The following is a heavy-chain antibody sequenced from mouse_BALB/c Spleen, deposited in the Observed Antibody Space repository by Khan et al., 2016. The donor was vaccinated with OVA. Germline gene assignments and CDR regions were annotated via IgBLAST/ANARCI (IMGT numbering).Heavy chain of an antibody. V-gene: IGHV1S81*02. Sequence: QVQLKQSGAELVKTGASVKLSCKASGYTFSSYYLYWVKQRPGQGLEWIREINPNNGGSNFNEKFKNRATLTVDKSSYTAYMQLSSLTSEDSAVYYCKRSGYGSFAFWGQGTLVTGSA. D-gene: IGHD2-2*01. J-gene: IGHJ3*01. CDR1: GYTFSSYY. CDR2: INPNNGGS. CDR3: KRSGYGSFAF.